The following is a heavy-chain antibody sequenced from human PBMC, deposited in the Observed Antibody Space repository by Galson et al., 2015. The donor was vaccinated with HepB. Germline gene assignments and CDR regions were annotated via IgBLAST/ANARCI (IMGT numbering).Heavy chain of an antibody. CDR3: ARDVTMVRGVMRNQRKHWFDP. D-gene: IGHD3-10*01. V-gene: IGHV1-18*01. CDR1: GYSFSNYG. Sequence: SVKVSCKASGYSFSNYGISWVRQAPGQGLEWMGWISSYSGNTNYAQKFQGRVTMSTDTYTNTAYMEMRSLRSDDTAVYYCARDVTMVRGVMRNQRKHWFDPWGQGTLVTVSS. CDR2: ISSYSGNT. J-gene: IGHJ5*02.